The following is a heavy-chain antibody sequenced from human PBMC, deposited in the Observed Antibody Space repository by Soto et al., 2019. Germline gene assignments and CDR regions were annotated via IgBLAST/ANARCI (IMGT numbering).Heavy chain of an antibody. J-gene: IGHJ4*02. V-gene: IGHV3-48*01. CDR3: ARRAYYGSGSYYNLFDY. Sequence: LRLSCAASGFTFSSYSMNWVRQAPGKGLEWVSYISSSSSTIYYADSVKGRFTISRDNAKNSLYLQMNSLRAEDTAVYYCARRAYYGSGSYYNLFDYWGQGTLVNVSS. D-gene: IGHD3-10*01. CDR1: GFTFSSYS. CDR2: ISSSSSTI.